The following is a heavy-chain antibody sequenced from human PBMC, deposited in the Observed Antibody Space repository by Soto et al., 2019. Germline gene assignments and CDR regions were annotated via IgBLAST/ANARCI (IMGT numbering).Heavy chain of an antibody. J-gene: IGHJ3*02. CDR1: GCTFSSYA. D-gene: IGHD1-7*01. V-gene: IGHV1-69*01. Sequence: QVQLVQSGAEVKKPGSSVKVSCKASGCTFSSYAISWVQQAPGQGLEWMGGIIPIFGTANYAQKFQDRVTITADESTSTAYMELSSLRSEDTAVYYCARSNATTPTLYAFDIWGQGTMVTVSS. CDR2: IIPIFGTA. CDR3: ARSNATTPTLYAFDI.